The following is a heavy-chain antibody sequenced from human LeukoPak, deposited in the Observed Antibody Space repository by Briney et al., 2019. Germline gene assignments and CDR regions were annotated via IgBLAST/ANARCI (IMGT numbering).Heavy chain of an antibody. Sequence: GGSLRLSCTTSGFSFRNTWMSWVRQAPGKGLEWVANIKKDETEIYYADSVKGRFTVSRDNAKRSLYLQMNVLRAADTAVYYCATLNWDDGEVSGFDHWGRGIMVTVSS. CDR2: IKKDETEI. V-gene: IGHV3-7*01. J-gene: IGHJ5*02. D-gene: IGHD1-26*01. CDR3: ATLNWDDGEVSGFDH. CDR1: GFSFRNTW.